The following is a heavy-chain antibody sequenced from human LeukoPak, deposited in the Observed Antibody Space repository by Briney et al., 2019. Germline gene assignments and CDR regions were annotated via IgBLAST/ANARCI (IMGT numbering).Heavy chain of an antibody. CDR3: ARDSRSRGAPGNYFDY. D-gene: IGHD1-14*01. CDR1: GGTFSSYA. CDR2: IIPIFGTA. Sequence: SVKVSCKASGGTFSSYAISWVRRAPGQGLEWMGRIIPIFGTANYAQKFQGRVTITTDEFTSTAYMELSSLRSEDTAVYYWARDSRSRGAPGNYFDYWGQGTLVTVSS. V-gene: IGHV1-69*05. J-gene: IGHJ4*02.